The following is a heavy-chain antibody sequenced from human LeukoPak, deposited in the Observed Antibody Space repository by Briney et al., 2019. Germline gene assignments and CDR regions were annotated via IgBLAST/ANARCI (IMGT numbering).Heavy chain of an antibody. CDR3: AGDPQLGIRAYTYRYIDY. Sequence: ASVKASCKTSGYTFTSYSIRWGRQAPGQGLEWMGWINTNTGDATYAQGFPGRFVFSLDTSGSTAYLQLSGLRSDDTAVYYCAGDPQLGIRAYTYRYIDYWGQGTLVTVSS. D-gene: IGHD5-18*01. CDR2: INTNTGDA. CDR1: GYTFTSYS. J-gene: IGHJ4*02. V-gene: IGHV7-4-1*02.